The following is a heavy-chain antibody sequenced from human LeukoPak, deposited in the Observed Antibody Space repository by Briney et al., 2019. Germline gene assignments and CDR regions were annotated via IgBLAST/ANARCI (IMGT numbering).Heavy chain of an antibody. Sequence: SETLSLTCTVSGYSISSGYYWGWIRQPPGKGLEWIGSIYHSGSTYYNPSLKSRVTISVDTSKNQFSLKLSSVTAADTAVYYCARHASIAARPAGGWFDPWGQGTLVTVSS. CDR2: IYHSGST. J-gene: IGHJ5*02. V-gene: IGHV4-38-2*02. CDR3: ARHASIAARPAGGWFDP. D-gene: IGHD6-6*01. CDR1: GYSISSGYY.